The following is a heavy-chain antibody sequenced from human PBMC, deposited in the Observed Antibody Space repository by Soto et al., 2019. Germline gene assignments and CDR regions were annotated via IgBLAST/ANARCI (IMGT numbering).Heavy chain of an antibody. D-gene: IGHD1-7*01. CDR2: INHSGST. V-gene: IGHV4-34*01. J-gene: IGHJ6*02. CDR3: AGGTGTTFYGMDV. CDR1: GGSFSGYY. Sequence: PSDTLSLTCAVYGGSFSGYYWSWIRQPPGKGLEWIGEINHSGSTNYNPSLKSRVTISVDTSKNQFSLKLSSVTAADTAVYYCAGGTGTTFYGMDVWGQGTTVTVSS.